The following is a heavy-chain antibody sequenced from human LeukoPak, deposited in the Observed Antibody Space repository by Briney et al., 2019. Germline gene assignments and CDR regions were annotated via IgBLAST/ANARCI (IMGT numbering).Heavy chain of an antibody. CDR2: ISGSSANI. CDR1: GSTFSRYS. Sequence: GGSLRLSCEGSGSTFSRYSMNWVRQTPGEGLEWVSYISGSSANIHYADSVKGRFTSSRDNAKNSLFLEMNNLRAEDTGVYYCVRDQEALCKGACYCAMDIWAKGTLVTVAS. CDR3: VRDQEALCKGACYCAMDI. V-gene: IGHV3-48*01. D-gene: IGHD3-10*01. J-gene: IGHJ6*04.